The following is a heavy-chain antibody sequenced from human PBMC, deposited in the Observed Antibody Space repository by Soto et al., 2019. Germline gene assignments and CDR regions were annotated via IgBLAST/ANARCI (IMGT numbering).Heavy chain of an antibody. CDR3: ARDGAVANNWFDP. V-gene: IGHV3-74*01. Sequence: PGGSLRLSCAASGFTFSSYWMHWVRQAPGKGLVWVSRINSDGSSTSYADSVKGRFTISRDNAKNTLYLQMNSLRAEDTTVYYCARDGAVANNWFDPWGQGTLVTVSS. J-gene: IGHJ5*02. CDR1: GFTFSSYW. CDR2: INSDGSST. D-gene: IGHD6-19*01.